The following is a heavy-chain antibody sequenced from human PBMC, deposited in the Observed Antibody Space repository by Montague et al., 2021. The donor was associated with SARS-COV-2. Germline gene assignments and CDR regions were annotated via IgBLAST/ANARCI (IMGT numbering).Heavy chain of an antibody. CDR1: GGPISSGSYY. Sequence: TLSLTCTVSGGPISSGSYYWSWIRQPAGKGLEWIGRIYTSGSTNYNPSLKSRVIISVDTSKNQFSLRLSSVTAADTAVYYCARVGVGTMVRGVIPAYYYYGMDVWGQGTTVTVSS. D-gene: IGHD3-10*01. CDR2: IYTSGST. V-gene: IGHV4-61*02. CDR3: ARVGVGTMVRGVIPAYYYYGMDV. J-gene: IGHJ6*02.